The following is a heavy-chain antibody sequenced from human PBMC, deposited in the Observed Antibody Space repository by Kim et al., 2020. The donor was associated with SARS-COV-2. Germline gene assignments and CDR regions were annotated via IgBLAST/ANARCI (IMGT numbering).Heavy chain of an antibody. CDR3: AKDQFPHISGWYGAYYYAMDV. Sequence: GGSLRLSCAASGFTFSNYAVSWVRQAPGKGLEWVSGISASGGNTYYADSVKGRFTISRDNSKNTLYLQMSSLRAEDTAVYYCAKDQFPHISGWYGAYYYAMDVWGQGTTVTVSS. CDR2: ISASGGNT. V-gene: IGHV3-23*01. CDR1: GFTFSNYA. J-gene: IGHJ6*02. D-gene: IGHD6-19*01.